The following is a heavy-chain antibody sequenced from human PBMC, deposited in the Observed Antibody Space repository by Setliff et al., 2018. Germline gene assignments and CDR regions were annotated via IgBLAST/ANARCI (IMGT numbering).Heavy chain of an antibody. CDR2: ISSSSSTI. D-gene: IGHD1-26*01. J-gene: IGHJ3*02. CDR1: GFSISDHY. V-gene: IGHV3-48*01. Sequence: GGSLRLSCAASGFSISDHYMNWVRQAPGKGLEWVSYISSSSSTIYYADSVKGRFTISRDNAKNSLYLQINSLRAEDTAVYYCARASGARAAFDIWGQGTMVTVSS. CDR3: ARASGARAAFDI.